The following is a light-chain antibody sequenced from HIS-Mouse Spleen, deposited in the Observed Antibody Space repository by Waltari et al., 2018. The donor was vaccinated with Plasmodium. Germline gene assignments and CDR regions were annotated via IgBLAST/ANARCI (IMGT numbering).Light chain of an antibody. CDR3: CSYAGSSTLV. Sequence: QSALTQPASVSGSPGQSITISCTGTSSDVGSYNLVSWYQQHPGNAPKRMIYEGSKRPSGVSKRFSGSKSGNTASRTSAGLQAEDEADYYCCSYAGSSTLVFGGGTKLTVL. CDR2: EGS. V-gene: IGLV2-23*01. J-gene: IGLJ2*01. CDR1: SSDVGSYNL.